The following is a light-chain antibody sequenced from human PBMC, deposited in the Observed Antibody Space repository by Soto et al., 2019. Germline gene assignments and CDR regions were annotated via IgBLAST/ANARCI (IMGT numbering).Light chain of an antibody. V-gene: IGKV3-20*01. CDR2: GAS. CDR3: QQYGSSPPT. CDR1: QTVTSSF. Sequence: EIVLTQSPGTLSLSPGERATLSCRASQTVTSSFLAWYQQKXGQAPRLLICGASTRATGIPDRLSXSGSGTDFTLTISRLDPEDFAVYYCQQYGSSPPTFGQGTKVEIK. J-gene: IGKJ1*01.